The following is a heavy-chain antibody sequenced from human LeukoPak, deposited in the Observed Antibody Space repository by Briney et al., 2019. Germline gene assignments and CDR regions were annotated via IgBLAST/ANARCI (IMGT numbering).Heavy chain of an antibody. CDR1: GGSISSGGYY. CDR3: ARVAYSSGWSQNNWFYP. CDR2: IYYSGST. J-gene: IGHJ5*02. Sequence: SQTLCLTCTVSGGSISSGGYYWSWIRQHPGKGLEWIGYIYYSGSTYYNPSLKSRVTISVDTSKNQFSLKLSSVTAADTAVYYCARVAYSSGWSQNNWFYPWGQGTLVTVSS. V-gene: IGHV4-31*03. D-gene: IGHD6-19*01.